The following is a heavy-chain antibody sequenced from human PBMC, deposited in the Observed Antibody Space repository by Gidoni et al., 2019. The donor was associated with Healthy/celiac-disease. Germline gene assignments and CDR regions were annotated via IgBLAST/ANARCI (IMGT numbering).Heavy chain of an antibody. V-gene: IGHV3-23*01. CDR1: GFTFSRYA. CDR2: ISGSGGST. CDR3: AKTAAGTTGALDY. J-gene: IGHJ4*02. D-gene: IGHD1-1*01. Sequence: EVQLLESGGGLVQPGGSLRLSCAASGFTFSRYAMRWVRPAPGKGLEWVSAISGSGGSTYYADSVKGRFTISRDNSKNTLYLQMNSLRAEDTAVYYCAKTAAGTTGALDYWGQGTLVTVSS.